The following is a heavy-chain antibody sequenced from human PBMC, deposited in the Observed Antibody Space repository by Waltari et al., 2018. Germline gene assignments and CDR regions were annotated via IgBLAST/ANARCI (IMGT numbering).Heavy chain of an antibody. CDR2: FYYPGTI. CDR3: ARLSGYCDDTGCYGHYAMDV. D-gene: IGHD2-2*01. Sequence: QLQLQESGPGLVKPSETLSLTCTVSGGSVSTTSYSWAWVRQSPGKGLEWIGTFYYPGTICPNPSLTSRVTISVDSPQNHLSLRLSSVTAADTAVYYCARLSGYCDDTGCYGHYAMDVWGQGTTVTVSS. CDR1: GGSVSTTSYS. V-gene: IGHV4-39*02. J-gene: IGHJ6*02.